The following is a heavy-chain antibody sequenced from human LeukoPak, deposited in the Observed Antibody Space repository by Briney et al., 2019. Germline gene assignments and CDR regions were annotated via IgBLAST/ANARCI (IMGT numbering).Heavy chain of an antibody. J-gene: IGHJ3*02. CDR3: ATGLPRPVHAFDI. Sequence: ASVNVSCKVSGYTLTELSMHWVRQAPGKGLEWMGGFDPEDGETIYAQKFQGRVTMTEDTSTDTAYMELSSLRSEDTAVYYCATGLPRPVHAFDIWGQGTMVTVSS. CDR2: FDPEDGET. D-gene: IGHD4-11*01. V-gene: IGHV1-24*01. CDR1: GYTLTELS.